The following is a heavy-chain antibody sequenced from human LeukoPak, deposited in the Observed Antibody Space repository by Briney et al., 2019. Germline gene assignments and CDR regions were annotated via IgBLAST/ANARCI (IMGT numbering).Heavy chain of an antibody. CDR3: ARTYRRFNYYYMDV. CDR1: GYSISSGYY. CDR2: IFHTGSA. Sequence: SETLSLTCNVSGYSISSGYYWGWIRQPPGKGLEYIGSIFHTGSADYNPSLKSRVTLSVDTSKNQFSLKLSSVTAADTAVYYCARTYRRFNYYYMDVWGKGTTVTVSS. D-gene: IGHD3-3*01. J-gene: IGHJ6*03. V-gene: IGHV4-38-2*02.